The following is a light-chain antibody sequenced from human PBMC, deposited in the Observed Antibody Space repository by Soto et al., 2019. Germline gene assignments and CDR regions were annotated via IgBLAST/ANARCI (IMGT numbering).Light chain of an antibody. Sequence: DIQMTQSPSTLSASVGDRVTITCRASQSISSWLAWYQQEPGKAPNLLIYKASSLQSGVPSRFSGSGSGTEFTLTISSLQPDDFATYYCQQYSTYPYTFGQGTKLEIK. CDR3: QQYSTYPYT. V-gene: IGKV1-5*03. CDR2: KAS. CDR1: QSISSW. J-gene: IGKJ2*01.